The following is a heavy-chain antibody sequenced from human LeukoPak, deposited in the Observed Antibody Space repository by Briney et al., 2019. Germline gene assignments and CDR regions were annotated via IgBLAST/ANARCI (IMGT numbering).Heavy chain of an antibody. J-gene: IGHJ6*02. CDR1: GFTLSRYW. Sequence: PGRSLRLSCAASGFTLSRYWMHWVRQAPGKGLVWVSRINSDGSSTRYADSVKGRFTISRDNAKNTLYLQMNSLRAEDTAVYHCARGHYGSGSYYYYGMDVWGQGTTVTVSS. D-gene: IGHD3-10*01. CDR3: ARGHYGSGSYYYYGMDV. V-gene: IGHV3-74*01. CDR2: INSDGSST.